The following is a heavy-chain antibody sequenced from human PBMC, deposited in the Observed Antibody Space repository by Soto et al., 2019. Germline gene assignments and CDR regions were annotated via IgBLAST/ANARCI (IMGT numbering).Heavy chain of an antibody. J-gene: IGHJ5*02. D-gene: IGHD2-2*01. CDR3: AKDRLFSSTSCYPNWFDP. CDR2: FYYSGAT. CDR1: GDSISRYF. Sequence: SETLSLTCTVSGDSISRYFWSWIRQPPGKGLEWIGSFYYSGATDYNPSLKSRATISVDTSKNQLSLRLTSLSAADTAVYYCAKDRLFSSTSCYPNWFDPWGQGTLVTVSS. V-gene: IGHV4-59*12.